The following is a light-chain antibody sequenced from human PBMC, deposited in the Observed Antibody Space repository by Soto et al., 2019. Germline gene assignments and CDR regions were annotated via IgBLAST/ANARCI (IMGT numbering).Light chain of an antibody. CDR2: AAS. J-gene: IGKJ2*01. V-gene: IGKV1-39*01. CDR3: QQSYSTPYT. CDR1: QSIDSY. Sequence: DLQMTQSPSSLSASVGDRVTITCRASQSIDSYLNWYQQKPGKAPKLLIYAASSLQSGVPSRFSGSGSGTDFTLTISSLQPEDFATYYCQQSYSTPYTFGQGTKLEIK.